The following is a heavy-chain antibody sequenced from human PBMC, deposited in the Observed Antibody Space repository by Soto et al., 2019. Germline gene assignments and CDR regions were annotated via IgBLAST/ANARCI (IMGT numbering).Heavy chain of an antibody. CDR3: ARDTDTAMVNYYYYGMDV. J-gene: IGHJ6*02. D-gene: IGHD5-18*01. Sequence: GGSLRLSCAASGFTFSSYGMHWVRQAPGKGLEWVAVIWYDGSNKYYADSVKGRFTISRDNSKNTLYLQMNSLRAEDTAVYYCARDTDTAMVNYYYYGMDVWGQGTTVTVSS. V-gene: IGHV3-33*01. CDR2: IWYDGSNK. CDR1: GFTFSSYG.